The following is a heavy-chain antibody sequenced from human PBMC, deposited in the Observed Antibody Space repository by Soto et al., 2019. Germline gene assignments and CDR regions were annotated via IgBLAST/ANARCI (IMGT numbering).Heavy chain of an antibody. V-gene: IGHV1-2*04. J-gene: IGHJ4*02. Sequence: GASVKVSCQASWYNFPRHHMPWVRQAPGRGLEWIGWINPNSGGTIYAKKFQGWVTMTRDTSISTAYMELSRLRSDDTAVYYCARAPQLTGDRYFDYWGQGTLVTVSS. CDR2: INPNSGGT. D-gene: IGHD7-27*01. CDR3: ARAPQLTGDRYFDY. CDR1: WYNFPRHH.